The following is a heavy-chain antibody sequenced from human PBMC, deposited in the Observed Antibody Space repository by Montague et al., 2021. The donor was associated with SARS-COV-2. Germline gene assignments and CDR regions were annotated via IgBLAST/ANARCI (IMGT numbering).Heavy chain of an antibody. J-gene: IGHJ6*02. CDR3: ARLTVNYGDLWGYYHGMDV. CDR2: IYYSGRA. V-gene: IGHV4-59*08. Sequence: SETLSLTCSVSGGSMSSTYWSWVRQPPGKGLEWIGCIYYSGRAFYNPSLKSRVTISVGTSKNQFSLNLSSVTAADTAVYYCARLTVNYGDLWGYYHGMDVWGQGTTVTVSS. D-gene: IGHD4-17*01. CDR1: GGSMSSTY.